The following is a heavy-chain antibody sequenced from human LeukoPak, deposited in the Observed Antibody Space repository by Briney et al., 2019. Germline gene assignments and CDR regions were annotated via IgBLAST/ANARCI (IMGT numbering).Heavy chain of an antibody. CDR1: GYTFTNYG. CDR2: ISAYNTNT. J-gene: IGHJ5*02. CDR3: ARAPTALFNWNWFDP. Sequence: ASVKVSCKASGYTFTNYGISWVRQAPGQGLEWMGWISAYNTNTNYAQKFQGRVTMTTDTSTSTACMDLRSLRSDDTAVYYCARAPTALFNWNWFDPWGQGTLVTVSS. V-gene: IGHV1-18*01. D-gene: IGHD1-1*01.